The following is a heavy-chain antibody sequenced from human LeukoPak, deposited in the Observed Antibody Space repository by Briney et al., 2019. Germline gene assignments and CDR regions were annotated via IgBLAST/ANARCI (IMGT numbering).Heavy chain of an antibody. J-gene: IGHJ2*01. Sequence: SETLSLTCTVSGASFSSYYWNWIRQPPGKGLEWVGEINHSGSTNYNPSLKSRVTISVDTSKNQFSLKLSSVTAADTAVYYCARVLEGSSGQHWYFDLWGRGTLVTVSS. D-gene: IGHD6-19*01. CDR3: ARVLEGSSGQHWYFDL. V-gene: IGHV4-34*01. CDR1: GASFSSYY. CDR2: INHSGST.